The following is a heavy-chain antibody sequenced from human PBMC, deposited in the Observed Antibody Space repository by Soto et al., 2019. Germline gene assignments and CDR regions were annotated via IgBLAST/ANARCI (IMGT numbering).Heavy chain of an antibody. CDR2: INAGNGNT. J-gene: IGHJ4*02. Sequence: QVQLVQSGAEVKKPGASVKVSCKASGYTFTSYAMHWVRQAPGQRLEWMGWINAGNGNTKYSQKFQGRVTITRDTSASTAYMELSILRSENTAVYYCARDLPPVDYWGQGTLVTVSS. CDR3: ARDLPPVDY. V-gene: IGHV1-3*01. CDR1: GYTFTSYA.